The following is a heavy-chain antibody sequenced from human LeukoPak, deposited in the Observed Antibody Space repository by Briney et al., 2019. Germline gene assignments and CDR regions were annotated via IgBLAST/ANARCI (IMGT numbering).Heavy chain of an antibody. CDR2: IYHSGST. CDR1: GGSISSGGYS. J-gene: IGHJ3*02. Sequence: TSQTLSLTCAVSGGSISSGGYSWSWIRQPPGKGLEWIGYIYHSGSTYYNPSLKSRVTISVDTSKNQFSLKLSSVTAADTAVYYCARELDMVMATGSSRGFDIWGQGTMVTVSS. V-gene: IGHV4-30-2*01. D-gene: IGHD2-21*01. CDR3: ARELDMVMATGSSRGFDI.